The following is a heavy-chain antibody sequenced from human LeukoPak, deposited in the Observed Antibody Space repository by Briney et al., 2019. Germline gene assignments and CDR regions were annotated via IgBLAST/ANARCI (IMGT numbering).Heavy chain of an antibody. J-gene: IGHJ4*02. CDR1: GFTFSSYS. CDR3: ARDMSEYYNSSGYRVF. D-gene: IGHD3-22*01. Sequence: KTGGSLRLSCAASGFTFSSYSMNWVRQAPGKGLEWVSSISGSSSYMYYADSVKGRFTISRDNAKKSLYLQMNSLRAEDTAVYYCARDMSEYYNSSGYRVFWGQGTLVTVSS. CDR2: ISGSSSYM. V-gene: IGHV3-21*01.